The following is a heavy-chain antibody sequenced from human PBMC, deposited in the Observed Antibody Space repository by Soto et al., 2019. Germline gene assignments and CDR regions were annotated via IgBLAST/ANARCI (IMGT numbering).Heavy chain of an antibody. CDR2: IYYSGST. J-gene: IGHJ5*02. CDR1: GGSISSGGYY. D-gene: IGHD4-17*01. V-gene: IGHV4-31*03. CDR3: ARALRTPHVTTVTTFIDP. Sequence: SETLSLTCTVSGGSISSGGYYWSCIRKHPWKGLEWIGYIYYSGSTYYNPSLKSRFTISVDTSKNQFSLKLSSVTAADTAVYYCARALRTPHVTTVTTFIDPWGQGTLVTVPS.